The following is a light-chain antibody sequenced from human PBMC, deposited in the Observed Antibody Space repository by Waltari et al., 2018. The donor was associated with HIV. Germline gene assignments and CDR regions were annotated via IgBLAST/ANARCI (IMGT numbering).Light chain of an antibody. CDR1: QSVSGTY. CDR2: GAS. J-gene: IGKJ1*01. CDR3: QQYGSSTGT. V-gene: IGKV3-20*01. Sequence: IVLTQSPGTLSLSPGARATLSCRATQSVSGTYLAWYQQEPGQAPRLLIYGASSRATGIPDRFSGSGSGTDFTLTISRLEPEDFAVYYCQQYGSSTGTFGQGTKVEIK.